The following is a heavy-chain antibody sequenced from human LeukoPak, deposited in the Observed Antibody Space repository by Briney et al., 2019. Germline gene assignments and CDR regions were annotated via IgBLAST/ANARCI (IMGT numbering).Heavy chain of an antibody. V-gene: IGHV1-46*01. CDR3: ARGMYGSKFDL. J-gene: IGHJ2*01. Sequence: ASVKVSCKTSGYTFTSQYIHWVRQAPGQGLEWMGIINPSGGSTRYAQEFQGRVTMTRDTSTSTVYMELSSVRSEDTAVYYCARGMYGSKFDLWGRGTLVSVSS. CDR1: GYTFTSQY. D-gene: IGHD6-13*01. CDR2: INPSGGST.